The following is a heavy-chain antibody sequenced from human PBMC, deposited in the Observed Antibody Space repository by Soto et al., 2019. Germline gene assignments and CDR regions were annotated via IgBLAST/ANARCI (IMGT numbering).Heavy chain of an antibody. Sequence: GGSLRLSCAASGFTFSSYGMHWVRQAPGKGLEWVAVIWYDGSNKYYADSVKGRFTISRDNSKNTLYLQMNSLRAEDTAVYYCARDRRGVATFDAGFYFDYWGQGTLVTVSS. CDR1: GFTFSSYG. CDR2: IWYDGSNK. D-gene: IGHD5-12*01. CDR3: ARDRRGVATFDAGFYFDY. V-gene: IGHV3-33*01. J-gene: IGHJ4*02.